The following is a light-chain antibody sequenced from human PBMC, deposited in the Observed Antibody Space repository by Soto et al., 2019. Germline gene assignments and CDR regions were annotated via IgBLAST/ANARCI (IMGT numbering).Light chain of an antibody. CDR3: QQYNNWPQT. CDR1: QSVSSN. Sequence: EIVMTQSPATLSVSPGGGVTLSCRSSQSVSSNLAWYQQKPGQAPRFLMHGASNRATGIPARFSGSGAGTDFTLTISSLQSEDFAVYYCQQYNNWPQTFGQGTKVDIK. J-gene: IGKJ1*01. CDR2: GAS. V-gene: IGKV3-15*01.